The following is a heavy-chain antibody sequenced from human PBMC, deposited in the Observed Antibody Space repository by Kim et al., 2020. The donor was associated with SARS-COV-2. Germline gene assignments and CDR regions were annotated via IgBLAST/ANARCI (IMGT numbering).Heavy chain of an antibody. D-gene: IGHD2-15*01. J-gene: IGHJ6*02. Sequence: GGSLRLSCAASGFTFSTYWMYWVRQAPGKGLVCVSRITTDGSSTTYADSVKGRFTISRDNAKNTLYLQMNSLRGEDTAVYYCARGDISYGIDFWGQGTTVTVSS. CDR3: ARGDISYGIDF. V-gene: IGHV3-74*01. CDR1: GFTFSTYW. CDR2: ITTDGSST.